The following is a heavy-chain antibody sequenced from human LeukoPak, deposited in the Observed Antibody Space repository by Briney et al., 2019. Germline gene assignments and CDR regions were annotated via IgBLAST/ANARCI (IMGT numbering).Heavy chain of an antibody. J-gene: IGHJ5*02. CDR1: GGTFSSYA. Sequence: SVKVSCKASGGTFSSYAISWVRQAPGQGLEWMGGITPVFGTAKYAQKFQGRVTITADTSTSTAYMELSSLRSEDTAVYYCARDGKQQLLNWFDPWGQGTLVTVSS. CDR3: ARDGKQQLLNWFDP. V-gene: IGHV1-69*06. CDR2: ITPVFGTA. D-gene: IGHD6-13*01.